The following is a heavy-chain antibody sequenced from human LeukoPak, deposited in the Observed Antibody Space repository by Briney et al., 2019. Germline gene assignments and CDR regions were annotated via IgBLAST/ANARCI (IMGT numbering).Heavy chain of an antibody. J-gene: IGHJ4*02. V-gene: IGHV1-18*01. CDR1: GYTFTSYG. D-gene: IGHD6-19*01. CDR3: ARDGVAVAGLWWGYYFDY. CDR2: ISAYNGNT. Sequence: ASVKVSCKASGYTFTSYGISWVRQAPGQGLEWMGWISAYNGNTSYAQKLQGRVTMTTDTSTSTAYMELRSLRSDDTAVYYCARDGVAVAGLWWGYYFDYWGQGTLVTVSS.